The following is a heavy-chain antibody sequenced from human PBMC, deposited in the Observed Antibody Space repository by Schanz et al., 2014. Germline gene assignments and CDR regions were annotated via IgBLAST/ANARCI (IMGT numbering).Heavy chain of an antibody. Sequence: VQLVESGGGFVQPGGSLRLSCAASGFTFSSYWMHWVRQAPGQGLEKGAVTSTDGTKTYYAASVRGRFTISRDNSKNTVYLQMNSLRPEDTAVYYCAKQFLSYYFYGMDVWGQGTLVTVSS. J-gene: IGHJ6*02. CDR1: GFTFSSYW. V-gene: IGHV3-30*18. CDR2: TSTDGTKT. CDR3: AKQFLSYYFYGMDV.